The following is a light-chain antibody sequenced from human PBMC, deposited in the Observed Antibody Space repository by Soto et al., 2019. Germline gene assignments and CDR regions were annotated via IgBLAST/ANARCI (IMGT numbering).Light chain of an antibody. CDR3: QRSYSALMYT. CDR2: AAS. V-gene: IGKV1-39*01. J-gene: IGKJ2*01. Sequence: DIQMTQSPSSLSASVGDRVTITCRASQTIGNFLNWYQQKPGKAPKLLIYAASTLESGVPSRFSASGSGTDFTLTINTLQPEDFATYYCQRSYSALMYTFGQGTKVEIK. CDR1: QTIGNF.